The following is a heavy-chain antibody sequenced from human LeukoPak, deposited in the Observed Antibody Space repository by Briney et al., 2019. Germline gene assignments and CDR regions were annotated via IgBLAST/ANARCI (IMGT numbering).Heavy chain of an antibody. CDR1: GYTFTSYD. V-gene: IGHV1-69*13. J-gene: IGHJ6*03. CDR2: IIPIFGTA. D-gene: IGHD3-16*01. CDR3: AKGRGEFSRYYYYSMDV. Sequence: GASVTVSCKASGYTFTSYDINWVRQAPGQGLEWMGGIIPIFGTANYAQKFQGRVTITADESTSTTYMELSSLRSEDTAVYYCAKGRGEFSRYYYYSMDVWGKGTTVTVS.